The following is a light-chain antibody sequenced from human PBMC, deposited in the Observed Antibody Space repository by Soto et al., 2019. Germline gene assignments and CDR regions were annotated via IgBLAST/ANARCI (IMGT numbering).Light chain of an antibody. CDR2: GAS. Sequence: EIVMTQSPATLSLSPGERATLSCRASQSVSSKLAWYQQKPGQAPRLLIYGASTRATGIPARFSGSGSGTEFTLTISSLQPEDFAVYYCQEYNNWHTVTFGGGTKVDIK. CDR3: QEYNNWHTVT. CDR1: QSVSSK. J-gene: IGKJ4*01. V-gene: IGKV3-15*01.